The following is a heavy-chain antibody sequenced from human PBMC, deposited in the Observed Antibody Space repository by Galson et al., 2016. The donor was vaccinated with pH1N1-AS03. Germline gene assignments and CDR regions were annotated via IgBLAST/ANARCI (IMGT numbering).Heavy chain of an antibody. CDR3: AGGRAPSPVTYYFDD. Sequence: SETLSLTCTVSGDSLSSYFWNWIRRPPGKGLEWIGYVYYTGSVKYNPSLKSRVTISLDTSNNQFSLILKSVTAADTAVYHCAGGRAPSPVTYYFDDWGQGTLVTVSS. CDR1: GDSLSSYF. J-gene: IGHJ4*02. CDR2: VYYTGSV. V-gene: IGHV4-59*01.